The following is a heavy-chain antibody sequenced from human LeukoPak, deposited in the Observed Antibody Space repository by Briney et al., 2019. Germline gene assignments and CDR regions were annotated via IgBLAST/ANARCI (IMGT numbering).Heavy chain of an antibody. Sequence: GGSLRLSCAASGFTVCSNYMSWVRQAPGKGLEWVSVIYSGGSTYYADSVKGRFTISRDNSKNTLYLQMNSLRAEDTAVYYCARDYGYGGNPRLYWGQGTLVTVSS. CDR1: GFTVCSNY. CDR2: IYSGGST. J-gene: IGHJ4*02. CDR3: ARDYGYGGNPRLY. V-gene: IGHV3-53*01. D-gene: IGHD4-23*01.